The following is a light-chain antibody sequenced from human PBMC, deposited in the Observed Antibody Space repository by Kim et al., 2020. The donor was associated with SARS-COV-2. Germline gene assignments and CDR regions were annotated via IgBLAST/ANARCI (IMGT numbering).Light chain of an antibody. J-gene: IGKJ2*01. V-gene: IGKV1-39*01. CDR1: QSISRL. CDR3: QQINSSPPT. CDR2: GAS. Sequence: DIQMTQSPSSLSASIGDRVTITCRASQSISRLFNWYQKRPGEAPKLLIYGASNLQSGVPSRFSGSGSGTDFTLTISSLQPEDFATYYCQQINSSPPTFGQGTKVDIK.